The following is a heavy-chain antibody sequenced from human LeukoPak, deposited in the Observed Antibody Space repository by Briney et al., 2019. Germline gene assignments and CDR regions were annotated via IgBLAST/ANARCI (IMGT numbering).Heavy chain of an antibody. V-gene: IGHV1-69*05. CDR3: ARDVYYDSRGGGY. J-gene: IGHJ4*02. Sequence: SVKVSCKASGGTFSSYAISWVRQAPGQGLEWMGGIIPIFGTANYAQKCQGRVTITTDESTSTAYMELSSLRSEDTAVYYCARDVYYDSRGGGYWGQGTLVTVSS. CDR2: IIPIFGTA. CDR1: GGTFSSYA. D-gene: IGHD3-22*01.